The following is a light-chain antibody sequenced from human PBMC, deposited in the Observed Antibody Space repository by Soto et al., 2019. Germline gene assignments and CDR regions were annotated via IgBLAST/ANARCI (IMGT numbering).Light chain of an antibody. CDR3: AAWDDSLNGPV. Sequence: QSVLTQPPSASVTPGQRVTISCSGSSSNIGSNTVNWYQQLPGTAPKLLIYSNNQRPSGVPDRFSGSKSGTSASLAISGLQSEDEADDYCAAWDDSLNGPVFGGGTKLTVL. V-gene: IGLV1-44*01. CDR2: SNN. J-gene: IGLJ2*01. CDR1: SSNIGSNT.